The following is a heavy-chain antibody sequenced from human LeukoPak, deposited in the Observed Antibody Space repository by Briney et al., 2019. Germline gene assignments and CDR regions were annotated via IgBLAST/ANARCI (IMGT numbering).Heavy chain of an antibody. CDR2: ISYDGTKK. D-gene: IGHD3-10*01. V-gene: IGHV3-30-3*01. Sequence: GGSLRLSCAGSGFTFSSYGLHWVRQAPGKGLEWVAFISYDGTKKHYADFVKGRFTISRDNSKNTLSLQMISLRTEDTAVYYCAKAWTTMVLDYWGQGALVTVSS. CDR1: GFTFSSYG. CDR3: AKAWTTMVLDY. J-gene: IGHJ4*02.